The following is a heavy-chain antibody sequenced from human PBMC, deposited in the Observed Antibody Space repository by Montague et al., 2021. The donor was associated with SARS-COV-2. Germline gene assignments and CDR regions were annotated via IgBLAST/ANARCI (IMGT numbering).Heavy chain of an antibody. D-gene: IGHD3-22*01. CDR2: ISSSSYI. J-gene: IGHJ4*02. CDR1: GFTFSSYS. V-gene: IGHV3-21*01. CDR3: ARDMPNYYDSSGSFDY. Sequence: SLRLSCAASGFTFSSYSMNWVRQAPGKGLEWVSSISSSSYIYYADSVKGRFTISRDNAKNSLYLQMNSLRAEDTAVYYCARDMPNYYDSSGSFDYWGQGTLVTVSS.